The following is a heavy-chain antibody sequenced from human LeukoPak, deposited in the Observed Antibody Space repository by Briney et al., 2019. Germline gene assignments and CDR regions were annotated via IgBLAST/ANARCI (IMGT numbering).Heavy chain of an antibody. CDR3: AKPDYDYVWGSYRYTDKNWFDP. CDR2: ISGSGGST. J-gene: IGHJ5*02. D-gene: IGHD3-16*02. Sequence: GGSLRLSCAASGFTFSSYAMSWVRQAPGKGLEWVSAISGSGGSTYYADSVKGRFTISRDNSKNTLYLQMNSLRAEDTAVYYCAKPDYDYVWGSYRYTDKNWFDPWGQGTLVTVSS. CDR1: GFTFSSYA. V-gene: IGHV3-23*01.